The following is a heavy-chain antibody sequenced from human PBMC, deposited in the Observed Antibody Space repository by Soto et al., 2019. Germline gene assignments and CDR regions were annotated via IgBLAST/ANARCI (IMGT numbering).Heavy chain of an antibody. J-gene: IGHJ5*02. D-gene: IGHD6-6*01. CDR2: ISSSSSYI. CDR1: GFTFSSYS. Sequence: GGSLRLSCAASGFTFSSYSMNWVRQAPGKGLEWVSSISSSSSYIYYADSVKGRFTISRDNAKNSLYLQMNSLRAEDTAVYYCAGDSLGAARPDAFRLMPWGQGTLVTVSS. CDR3: AGDSLGAARPDAFRLMP. V-gene: IGHV3-21*01.